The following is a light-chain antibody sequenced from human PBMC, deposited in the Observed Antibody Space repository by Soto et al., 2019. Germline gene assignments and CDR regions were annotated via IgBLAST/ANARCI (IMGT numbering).Light chain of an antibody. CDR3: QQYDNLPRT. J-gene: IGKJ3*01. CDR1: QDISNY. CDR2: DAS. Sequence: DIQMSQSPSSLSASVGDRVTITCRASQDISNYLNWYQQKAGKAPKLLIYDASNLESGAPSRFSGSGSGTYFTFTISSLQPEDVATYYCQQYDNLPRTFGPGTKVDIK. V-gene: IGKV1-33*01.